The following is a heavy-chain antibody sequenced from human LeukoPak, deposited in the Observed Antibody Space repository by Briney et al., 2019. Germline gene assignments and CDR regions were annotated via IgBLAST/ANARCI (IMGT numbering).Heavy chain of an antibody. V-gene: IGHV4-59*01. CDR3: ARDLAVAGTGLDY. Sequence: SETLSLTCTVSGGSISSYYWSWIRQPPGKGLEWIGYIYYSGSTNYNPSLKSRVTISVDTSKNQFSLKLSSVTAADTAVDYCARDLAVAGTGLDYWGPGTLGTVSS. CDR2: IYYSGST. CDR1: GGSISSYY. D-gene: IGHD6-19*01. J-gene: IGHJ4*02.